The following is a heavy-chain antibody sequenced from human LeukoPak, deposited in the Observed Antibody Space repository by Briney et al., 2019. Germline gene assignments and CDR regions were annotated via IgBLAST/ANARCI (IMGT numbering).Heavy chain of an antibody. D-gene: IGHD2-2*01. J-gene: IGHJ6*03. Sequence: ASVKVSCKASGYTFTSYDINWVRQATGQGLEWMGWMNPNSGNTGYAQKFQGRVTMTRNTSISTAYMELSSLRSEDTAVYYCRVVPAANYYYYMDVWGKGTTVTVSS. CDR1: GYTFTSYD. CDR2: MNPNSGNT. V-gene: IGHV1-8*01. CDR3: RVVPAANYYYYMDV.